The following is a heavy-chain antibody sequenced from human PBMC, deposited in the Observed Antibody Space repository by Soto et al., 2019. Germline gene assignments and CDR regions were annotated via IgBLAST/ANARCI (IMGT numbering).Heavy chain of an antibody. CDR2: IRNKANSYTT. D-gene: IGHD1-26*01. CDR3: SRSPGGNVLDI. Sequence: GGSLRLSCATSGFIFSDRYMDWVPQAPGKGLEWIGRIRNKANSYTTEYAASVKGRFTISRDDSKNSLYLQMNSLKTEDTAVYYCSRSPGGNVLDIWGQGTMVTVSS. J-gene: IGHJ3*02. CDR1: GFIFSDRY. V-gene: IGHV3-72*01.